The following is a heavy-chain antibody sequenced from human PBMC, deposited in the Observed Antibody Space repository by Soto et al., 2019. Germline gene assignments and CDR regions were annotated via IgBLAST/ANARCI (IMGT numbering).Heavy chain of an antibody. D-gene: IGHD2-2*01. CDR1: GFPVSYGYY. CDR2: IYQSGKT. CDR3: ARLYCSSVSCYNDY. Sequence: PSETLSLTCGVSGFPVSYGYYWGWIRQPPGKGLEWLGSIYQSGKTYYNPSLKSRLTLSMDTSRNEFSLRLRSVTAADTAVYFCARLYCSSVSCYNDYWRPGVLATVSS. J-gene: IGHJ4*02. V-gene: IGHV4-38-2*01.